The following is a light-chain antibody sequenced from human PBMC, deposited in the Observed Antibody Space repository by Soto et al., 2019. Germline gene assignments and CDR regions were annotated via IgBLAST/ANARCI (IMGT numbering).Light chain of an antibody. V-gene: IGLV1-44*01. CDR1: SSNIGSNT. CDR2: SNN. Sequence: LTQPPSASGTPGQRVTISCSGSSSNIGSNTVNWYQQLPGTAPKLLIYSNNQRPSGVPDRFSGSKSGTSASLAISGLQSEDEADYYCAAWDDSLNALVFGGGTKLTVL. J-gene: IGLJ3*02. CDR3: AAWDDSLNALV.